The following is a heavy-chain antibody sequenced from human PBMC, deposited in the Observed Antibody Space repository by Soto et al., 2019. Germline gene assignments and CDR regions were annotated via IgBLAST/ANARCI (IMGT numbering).Heavy chain of an antibody. V-gene: IGHV1-8*01. CDR1: GYTFTSYD. Sequence: QVQLVQSGAEVKKPGASVKVSCKASGYTFTSYDINWVRQATGQGLEWMGWMNPNSGNTVYAQKFQDRVTMTRNTSTSTAYMELSSLRCEDTAVYYCARERNMYGMDVWGQGTTVTVSS. D-gene: IGHD1-1*01. J-gene: IGHJ6*02. CDR2: MNPNSGNT. CDR3: ARERNMYGMDV.